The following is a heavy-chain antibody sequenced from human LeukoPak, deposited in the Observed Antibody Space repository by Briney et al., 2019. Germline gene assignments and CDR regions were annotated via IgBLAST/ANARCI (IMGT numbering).Heavy chain of an antibody. J-gene: IGHJ4*02. D-gene: IGHD3-10*01. CDR2: IYSGGST. CDR1: GFTVSSNY. CDR3: ARSLLYGSGNLGGFDY. V-gene: IGHV3-53*01. Sequence: GGSLRLYCAASGFTVSSNYMSWVRQAPGKGLEWVSVIYSGGSTYYADSVKGRFTISRDNSKNTLYLQMNSLRAEDTAVYYCARSLLYGSGNLGGFDYWGQGTLVTASS.